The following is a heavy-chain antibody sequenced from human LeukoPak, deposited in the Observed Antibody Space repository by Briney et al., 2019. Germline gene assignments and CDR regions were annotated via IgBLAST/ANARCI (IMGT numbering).Heavy chain of an antibody. D-gene: IGHD3/OR15-3a*01. V-gene: IGHV4-4*07. CDR2: IYTSGST. CDR1: GVSISSYY. Sequence: SETLSLTCTVSGVSISSYYWSWIRQPAGKGLEWIGRIYTSGSTNYNPSLKSRVTMSVDTSKNQFSLNLSSVTAADTAVYYCARQEIGLRSFDPWGQGTLVTVSS. CDR3: ARQEIGLRSFDP. J-gene: IGHJ5*02.